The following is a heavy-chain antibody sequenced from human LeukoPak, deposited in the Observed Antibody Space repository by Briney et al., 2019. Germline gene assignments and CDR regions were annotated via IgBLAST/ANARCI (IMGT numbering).Heavy chain of an antibody. Sequence: PSQTLSLTCTVSSGSFSSSSYFCGWIRQPPGMGLEWIATINDNGTTYYNPSLKSRVTTSVDTSRNQFSLKLKSVTATDTAVYYCARLRGGVQLWGDWGQGALVTVSS. CDR2: INDNGTT. CDR1: SGSFSSSSYF. J-gene: IGHJ4*01. D-gene: IGHD3-10*01. V-gene: IGHV4-39*01. CDR3: ARLRGGVQLWGD.